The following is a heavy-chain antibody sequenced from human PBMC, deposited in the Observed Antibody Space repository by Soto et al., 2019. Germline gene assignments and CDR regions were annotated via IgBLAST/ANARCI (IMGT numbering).Heavy chain of an antibody. CDR3: AAHSGGWPYFDY. D-gene: IGHD6-25*01. V-gene: IGHV1-45*02. CDR1: GYTFTYRY. CDR2: ITPFNGNT. Sequence: SVKVSCKASGYTFTYRYLHWVRQAPGQALEWMGWITPFNGNTNYAQKFQDRVTITRDRSMSTAYMELSSLRSEDTAMYYCAAHSGGWPYFDYWGQGTLVTVSS. J-gene: IGHJ4*02.